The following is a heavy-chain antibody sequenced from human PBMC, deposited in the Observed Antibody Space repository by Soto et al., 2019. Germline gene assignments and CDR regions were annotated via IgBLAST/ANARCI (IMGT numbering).Heavy chain of an antibody. CDR3: AMYRREYSRSSEFPEYFQH. CDR1: GFTFSSYA. V-gene: IGHV3-23*01. CDR2: ISGSGGST. D-gene: IGHD6-6*01. J-gene: IGHJ1*01. Sequence: GGSLRLSCAASGFTFSSYAMSWVRQAPGKGLEWVSAISGSGGSTYYADSVKGRFTISRDNSKNTLYLQMNSLRAEDTAVYYCAMYRREYSRSSEFPEYFQHWGQGTLVTVSS.